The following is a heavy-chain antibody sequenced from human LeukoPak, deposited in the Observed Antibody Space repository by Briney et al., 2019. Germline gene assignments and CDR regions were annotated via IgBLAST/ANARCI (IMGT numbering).Heavy chain of an antibody. CDR3: VRGPYGAWISKWFDS. CDR1: GGSVTSYY. V-gene: IGHV4-59*02. J-gene: IGHJ5*01. Sequence: SETLSLTCSVSGGSVTSYYWNWVRQPPGKGLEWIGYIYYSGDTNYNPSLKNRVTLSVDTSRNQLSLQLSSVTTADTAEYYCVRGPYGAWISKWFDSWGQGTLVIVSS. CDR2: IYYSGDT. D-gene: IGHD4/OR15-4a*01.